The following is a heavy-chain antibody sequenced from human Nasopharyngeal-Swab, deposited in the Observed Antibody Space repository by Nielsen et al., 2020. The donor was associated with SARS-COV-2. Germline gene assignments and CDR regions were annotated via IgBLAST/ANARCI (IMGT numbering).Heavy chain of an antibody. Sequence: SETLSLTCTVSGGSISSGSYYWSWLRQPAGKGLEWIGRIDTSGRTNYNPTLTRRVTISVDTSKNQFSLKLSSVTAADTAVYYCARDSSGYWAWYFDLWGRGTLVTVSS. D-gene: IGHD3-22*01. J-gene: IGHJ2*01. CDR3: ARDSSGYWAWYFDL. CDR1: GGSISSGSYY. V-gene: IGHV4-61*02. CDR2: IDTSGRT.